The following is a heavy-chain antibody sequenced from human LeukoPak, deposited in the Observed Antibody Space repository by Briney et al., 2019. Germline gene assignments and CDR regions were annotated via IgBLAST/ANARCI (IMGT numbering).Heavy chain of an antibody. CDR2: INAGNGNT. J-gene: IGHJ5*02. D-gene: IGHD3-16*01. CDR3: ARVWDQNWFDP. Sequence: ASVKVSCKASGYTFTSYAMHWVRQAPGQRLEWMGWINAGNGNTKYSQKFQGRVTMTRDTSTSTVYMELSSLRSEDTAVYYCARVWDQNWFDPWGQGTLVTVSS. V-gene: IGHV1-3*01. CDR1: GYTFTSYA.